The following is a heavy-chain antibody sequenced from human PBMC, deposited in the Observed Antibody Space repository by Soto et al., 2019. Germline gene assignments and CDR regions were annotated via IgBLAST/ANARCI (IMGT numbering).Heavy chain of an antibody. J-gene: IGHJ4*02. CDR1: GFSFTSHW. D-gene: IGHD3-22*01. V-gene: IGHV5-10-1*03. Sequence: EVQLVQSGAEVKKPGESLRISCKASGFSFTSHWITWVRHMPGKGLEWMGRMDPSDSYANYSPSFQGQVTISADNSISTAYLQWSSLMASDTAMYYCARTDSSDYPSDYWGQGTLVTVSS. CDR3: ARTDSSDYPSDY. CDR2: MDPSDSYA.